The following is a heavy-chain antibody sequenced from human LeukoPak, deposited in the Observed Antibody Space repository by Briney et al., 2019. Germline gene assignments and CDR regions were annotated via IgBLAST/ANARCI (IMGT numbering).Heavy chain of an antibody. D-gene: IGHD2-2*01. CDR3: ARDIGCSSTSCSFSFDY. CDR2: ISSSSSYI. J-gene: IGHJ4*02. CDR1: GFTFSRYA. V-gene: IGHV3-21*01. Sequence: GGSLRLSCAASGFTFSRYAMSWVRQAPGKGLEWVSSISSSSSYIYYADSVKGRFTISRDNSKNTLYLQMNSLTAEDTAVYYCARDIGCSSTSCSFSFDYWGQGTLVPVSS.